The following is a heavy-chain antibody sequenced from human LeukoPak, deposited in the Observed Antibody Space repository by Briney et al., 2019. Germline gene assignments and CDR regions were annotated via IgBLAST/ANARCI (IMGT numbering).Heavy chain of an antibody. D-gene: IGHD1-26*01. V-gene: IGHV4-4*07. Sequence: SETLSLTCTVSGGSISSYYWSWVRQPAGKELEWIGRIYASGKTDYNPYTPSLKSRVAMSLDTSRNQVSLYLTSVTAADTAMYFCARSFSEKFYFESWGQGTLVTVSS. CDR3: ARSFSEKFYFES. J-gene: IGHJ4*02. CDR1: GGSISSYY. CDR2: IYASGKT.